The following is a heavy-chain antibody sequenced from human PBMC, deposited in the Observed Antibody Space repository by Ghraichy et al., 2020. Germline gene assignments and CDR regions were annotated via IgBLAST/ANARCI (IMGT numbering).Heavy chain of an antibody. CDR3: AKDLGTTVASEIDY. J-gene: IGHJ4*02. CDR1: GFTFSSYA. D-gene: IGHD4-23*01. V-gene: IGHV3-23*01. Sequence: GGSLRLSCTVSGFTFSSYAMSWVRQAPGKGLEWVSSISGSGDRTYYADSVRGRFTISRDNSKTTLYLQMNSLRAEDTAVYYCAKDLGTTVASEIDYWGQGTLVTVSS. CDR2: ISGSGDRT.